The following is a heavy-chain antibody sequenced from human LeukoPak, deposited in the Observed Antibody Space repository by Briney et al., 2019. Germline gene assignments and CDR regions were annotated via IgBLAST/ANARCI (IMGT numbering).Heavy chain of an antibody. Sequence: GGSLRLSCAASGFTFSSFWMTWVRQAPGKGLEWVASIKQDGSEKYYVNSVKGRFTISRDNAKDSLYLQMNSLRAEDTAVYYCARGGVWLLSFFDYWGQGTLVTVSS. CDR3: ARGGVWLLSFFDY. CDR1: GFTFSSFW. CDR2: IKQDGSEK. V-gene: IGHV3-7*01. J-gene: IGHJ4*02. D-gene: IGHD3-3*01.